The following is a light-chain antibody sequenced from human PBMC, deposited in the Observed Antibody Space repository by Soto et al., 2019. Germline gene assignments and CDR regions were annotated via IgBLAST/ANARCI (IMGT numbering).Light chain of an antibody. CDR2: DTS. J-gene: IGLJ2*01. CDR3: LLSYSGSRV. CDR1: PGAVTSGHY. V-gene: IGLV7-46*01. Sequence: QAVVTQEPSLTVSPGGTVTLTCGSSPGAVTSGHYPHWFQQKPGQAPRTLIYDTSNKHSWTPARFSGSLLGGKAALTLSGAQPEDEADYYCLLSYSGSRVFGGGTKVTVL.